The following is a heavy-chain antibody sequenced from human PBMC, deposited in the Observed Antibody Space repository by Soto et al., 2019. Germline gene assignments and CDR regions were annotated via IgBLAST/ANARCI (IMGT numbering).Heavy chain of an antibody. CDR1: GYTFTSYG. CDR2: ISAYNGNT. V-gene: IGHV1-18*01. Sequence: ASVKVSCKASGYTFTSYGISWVRQAPGQGLEWMGWISAYNGNTNYAQKLQGRVTMTTDTSTSTAYMELRSLRSDDTAVYYCARDHGSGSYRFFYYYYGMDVWGQGTTVTVLL. J-gene: IGHJ6*02. D-gene: IGHD3-10*01. CDR3: ARDHGSGSYRFFYYYYGMDV.